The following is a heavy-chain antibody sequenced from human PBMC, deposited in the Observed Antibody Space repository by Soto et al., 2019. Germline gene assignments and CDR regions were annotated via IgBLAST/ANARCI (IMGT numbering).Heavy chain of an antibody. CDR2: ISAYNGNA. J-gene: IGHJ3*02. CDR3: ARGMLRVGELYDAFDI. V-gene: IGHV1-18*04. Sequence: QVQLVQSGVEVKKPGASGKVSCKSSGYTFISHGITWERQAPGQGLEWMGWISAYNGNANYEQKFQGRVTMTRDTATSTAHMELRSLRSDDTAGYYCARGMLRVGELYDAFDIWGQGTMVIVSS. D-gene: IGHD3-10*01. CDR1: GYTFISHG.